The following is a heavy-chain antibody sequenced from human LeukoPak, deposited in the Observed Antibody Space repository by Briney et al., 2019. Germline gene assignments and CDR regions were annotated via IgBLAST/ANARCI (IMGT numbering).Heavy chain of an antibody. CDR2: IKSKGNSHAT. CDR3: ARQSGAAIPFVY. CDR1: GFTFSGSA. Sequence: PGGSLKLSCEASGFTFSGSAMHWVRQAFGKGLEWLGHIKSKGNSHATAYAASLKGRFTISRDDSKNTAYLQSNNLETEDTAMYYCARQSGAAIPFVYWGQGTLVTVSS. D-gene: IGHD2-2*02. V-gene: IGHV3-73*01. J-gene: IGHJ4*02.